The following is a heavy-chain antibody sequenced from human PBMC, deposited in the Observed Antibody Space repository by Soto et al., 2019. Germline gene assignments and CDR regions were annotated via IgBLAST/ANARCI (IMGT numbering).Heavy chain of an antibody. CDR1: GLPLSGYA. CDR2: ISYDGSLK. CDR3: ARDVPLGH. D-gene: IGHD3-16*01. V-gene: IGHV3-30-3*01. Sequence: QVQLVESGGGVVQPGGSLRVSCEASGLPLSGYAMTWVRQAQGKGLEWVAFISYDGSLKYYADSVKGRFTTSRDNSQNTLYLQMNSLRPEDTAVYYCARDVPLGHWGQGALVTVSS. J-gene: IGHJ4*02.